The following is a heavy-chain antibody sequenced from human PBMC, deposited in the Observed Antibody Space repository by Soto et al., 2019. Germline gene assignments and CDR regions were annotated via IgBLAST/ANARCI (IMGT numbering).Heavy chain of an antibody. CDR1: GFTFSNAW. J-gene: IGHJ4*02. CDR3: TTERADGDYAQSFDY. Sequence: GGSLRLSCAASGFTFSNAWMNWVRQAPGKGLEWVGRIKSKTDGGTTDYAAPVKGRFTISRDDSKNTLYLQMNSLKTEDTAVYYCTTERADGDYAQSFDYWGQGTLVTVSS. V-gene: IGHV3-15*07. D-gene: IGHD4-17*01. CDR2: IKSKTDGGTT.